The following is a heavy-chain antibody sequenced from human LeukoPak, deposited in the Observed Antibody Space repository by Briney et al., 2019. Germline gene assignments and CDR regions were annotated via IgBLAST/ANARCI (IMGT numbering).Heavy chain of an antibody. CDR3: ARGGDIAVVPAAMVGP. CDR1: GCTFTSYY. J-gene: IGHJ5*02. D-gene: IGHD2-2*01. V-gene: IGHV1-8*02. CDR2: MNTNSGNT. Sequence: ASVKVSYKASGCTFTSYYMHWVRQATGQGLEWMGWMNTNSGNTGHAQKFQGRLTMTRDTSTNTAYMELSSLRSEDTAVYYCARGGDIAVVPAAMVGPWGQGTLVTVSS.